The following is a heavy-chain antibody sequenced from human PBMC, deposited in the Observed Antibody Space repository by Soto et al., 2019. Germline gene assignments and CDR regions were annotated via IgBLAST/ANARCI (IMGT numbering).Heavy chain of an antibody. CDR2: ISSSGSFM. V-gene: IGHV3-21*01. CDR3: ARDPPTGTTLDWFDS. D-gene: IGHD1-7*01. CDR1: GFTFSSDS. J-gene: IGHJ5*01. Sequence: EMQLVESGGGLVKPGGSLRLSCAASGFTFSSDSMGWVRQAPGKGLEWVSSISSSGSFMNYADSVKGRFTISRDNAKNSLYLQMSSLKDEDTAVYYCARDPPTGTTLDWFDSWGQGTLVTVSS.